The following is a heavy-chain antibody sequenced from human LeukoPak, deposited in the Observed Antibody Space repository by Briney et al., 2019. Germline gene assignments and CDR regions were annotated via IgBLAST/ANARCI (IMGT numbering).Heavy chain of an antibody. Sequence: ASVKVSCKASGYTFTSYGISWVRQAPGQGLEWMGWISAYNGNTNYAQKLQGRVTMTTDTSTSTAYMELRSLRSDATAVYYCARDGAQLLWFGELLYKGDYFDYWGQGTLVTVSS. D-gene: IGHD3-10*01. CDR2: ISAYNGNT. CDR3: ARDGAQLLWFGELLYKGDYFDY. V-gene: IGHV1-18*04. J-gene: IGHJ4*02. CDR1: GYTFTSYG.